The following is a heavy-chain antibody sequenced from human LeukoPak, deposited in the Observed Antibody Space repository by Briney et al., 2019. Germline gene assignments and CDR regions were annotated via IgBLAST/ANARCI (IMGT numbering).Heavy chain of an antibody. D-gene: IGHD6-13*01. CDR3: VKSTGWYRSSWCLTD. CDR2: IIPILGIA. CDR1: GGTFSSYA. J-gene: IGHJ4*02. Sequence: SVKVSCKASGGTFSSYAISWVRQAPGQGLEWMGRIIPILGIANYAQKFQGRVTITGDKSTSTAYMELSSLRSEDTAVYYCVKSTGWYRSSWCLTDWGQGTLVTVSS. V-gene: IGHV1-69*04.